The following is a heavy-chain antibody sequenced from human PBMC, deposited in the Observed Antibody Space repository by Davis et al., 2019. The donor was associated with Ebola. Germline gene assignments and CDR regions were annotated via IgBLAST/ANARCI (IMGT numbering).Heavy chain of an antibody. CDR2: INPNSGGT. Sequence: ASVKVSCKASGYTFTGYYMHWVRQAPGQGLEWMGRINPNSGGTNYAQKFQGRVTMTRDTSISIAYMELSRLRSDDTAVYYCARGGSSGYPYYYYGMDVWGKGTTVTVSS. D-gene: IGHD3-22*01. CDR3: ARGGSSGYPYYYYGMDV. V-gene: IGHV1-2*06. CDR1: GYTFTGYY. J-gene: IGHJ6*04.